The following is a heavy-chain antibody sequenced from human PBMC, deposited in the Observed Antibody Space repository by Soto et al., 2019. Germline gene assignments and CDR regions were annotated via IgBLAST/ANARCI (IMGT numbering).Heavy chain of an antibody. Sequence: SETLSLTCTVSGDSISSYYWSWIRQSPGKGLEWIGYIFYIGSTNYNPPFQSRVTISVDTSKNQFSLKLTSVTAADTAVYYCARCGYNYGQTMGYYFDYWGQGTLVTVSS. CDR2: IFYIGST. CDR3: ARCGYNYGQTMGYYFDY. V-gene: IGHV4-59*01. D-gene: IGHD5-18*01. CDR1: GDSISSYY. J-gene: IGHJ4*02.